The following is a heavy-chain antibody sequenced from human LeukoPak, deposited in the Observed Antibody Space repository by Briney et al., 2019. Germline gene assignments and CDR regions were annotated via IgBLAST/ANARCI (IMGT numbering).Heavy chain of an antibody. CDR3: ATGREMNWFDP. Sequence: ASVKVSCKASGHTFTSYGISWVRQAPGQGLEWMGWISAYNGNTNYAQKLQGRVTMTTDTSTSTAYMELSSLRSEDTAVYYCATGREMNWFDPWGQGTLVTVSS. V-gene: IGHV1-18*01. D-gene: IGHD3-10*01. CDR2: ISAYNGNT. J-gene: IGHJ5*02. CDR1: GHTFTSYG.